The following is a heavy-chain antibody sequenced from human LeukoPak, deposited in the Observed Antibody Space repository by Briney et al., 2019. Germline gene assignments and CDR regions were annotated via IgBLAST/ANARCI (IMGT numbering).Heavy chain of an antibody. V-gene: IGHV1-18*01. D-gene: IGHD3-22*01. CDR1: AYTFNYYG. CDR2: INPYNGNT. CDR3: ARPDSGGYFFFAS. Sequence: ASVKLSCKTSAYTFNYYGITWVRHAPGQGLEWMAWINPYNGNTNYAHTLQGRAPVTTDTSTSTAYMELRSLRSDDPAIYSCARPDSGGYFFFASWGPGTLVPVSS. J-gene: IGHJ4*02.